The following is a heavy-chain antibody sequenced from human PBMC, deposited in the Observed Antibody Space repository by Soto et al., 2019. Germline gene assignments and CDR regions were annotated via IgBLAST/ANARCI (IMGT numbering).Heavy chain of an antibody. CDR3: ASNYGSGYRAFDS. CDR1: GDTFNFYS. Sequence: QVQLVQSGAEVKSAGSSVKVSCKASGDTFNFYSINWVRQAPGLGLEWVGRVNPILSMSNYAQRCQGRVTMTADKSTGTAYMELRSLRSEETAIYYCASNYGSGYRAFDSWGEGALVTVSS. CDR2: VNPILSMS. V-gene: IGHV1-69*02. J-gene: IGHJ4*02. D-gene: IGHD3-10*01.